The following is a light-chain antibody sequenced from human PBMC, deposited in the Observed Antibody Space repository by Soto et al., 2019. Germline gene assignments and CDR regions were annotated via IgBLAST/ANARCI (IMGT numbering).Light chain of an antibody. CDR1: NGAVTNGHY. J-gene: IGLJ1*01. Sequence: QAVVTQEPSLTVSPGGTVTLTCGSSNGAVTNGHYPYWFQQKPSQAPRTLIYDTTNRHSWTPARFSGSLLGGKAALTLSGEQPEDEAEYYCLLSYDGPYVFGTGTKVTVL. CDR3: LLSYDGPYV. CDR2: DTT. V-gene: IGLV7-46*01.